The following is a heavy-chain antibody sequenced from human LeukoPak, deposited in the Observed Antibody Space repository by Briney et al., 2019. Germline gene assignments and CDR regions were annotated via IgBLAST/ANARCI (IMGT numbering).Heavy chain of an antibody. CDR1: GFTFSSYW. J-gene: IGHJ5*02. D-gene: IGHD3-10*01. Sequence: PGGSLRLSCAASGFTFSSYWMHWVRQAPGKGLVWVSRINSDGSSTSYADSVKGRFTISRDNAKNTLYLQMNSLRAEDTAVYYCARDFHYYGSGRQFDPWGQGTLVTVSS. CDR2: INSDGSST. V-gene: IGHV3-74*01. CDR3: ARDFHYYGSGRQFDP.